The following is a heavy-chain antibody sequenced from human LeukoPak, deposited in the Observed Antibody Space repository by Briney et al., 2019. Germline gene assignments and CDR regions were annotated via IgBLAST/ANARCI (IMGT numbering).Heavy chain of an antibody. CDR3: ARDLYDFWSGYVGGIDY. Sequence: SVKVSCKASGYTFTGYYMHXVRXAPGXXXXXXGXXXPXSGGTNYAQKSQGRVTMTRDTSISTAYMELSRLRSDDTAVYYCARDLYDFWSGYVGGIDYWGQGTLVTVSS. J-gene: IGHJ4*02. D-gene: IGHD3-3*01. CDR1: GYTFTGYY. V-gene: IGHV1-2*02. CDR2: XXPXSGGT.